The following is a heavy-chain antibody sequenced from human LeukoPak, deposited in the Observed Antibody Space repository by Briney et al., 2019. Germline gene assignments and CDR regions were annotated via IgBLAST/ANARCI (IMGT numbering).Heavy chain of an antibody. Sequence: SETLSLTCAVSGGSINSHYWGWIRQPPGKGLQWIGDIFYTGKNNYNPSLKSRVTISLDTSKDHLSLHLTSVLAADTAIYYCVRRDPGWNYFDYWGQGILATVSS. D-gene: IGHD6-19*01. CDR3: VRRDPGWNYFDY. CDR1: GGSINSHY. J-gene: IGHJ4*02. V-gene: IGHV4-59*08. CDR2: IFYTGKN.